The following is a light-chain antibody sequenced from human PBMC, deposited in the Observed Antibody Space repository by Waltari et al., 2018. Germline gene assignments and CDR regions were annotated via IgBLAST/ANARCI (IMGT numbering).Light chain of an antibody. CDR2: SFS. Sequence: QSVLTQPPSVSGAPGQRVTIPCSGPKPTIGPDFAVPWYQQVPGTAPKLLLHSFSNRPSGVSDRFSGFKSGASASLVITGLQAEDEAMYYCQSYDTTLSAVVFGGGTRLTV. CDR1: KPTIGPDFA. CDR3: QSYDTTLSAVV. J-gene: IGLJ2*01. V-gene: IGLV1-40*01.